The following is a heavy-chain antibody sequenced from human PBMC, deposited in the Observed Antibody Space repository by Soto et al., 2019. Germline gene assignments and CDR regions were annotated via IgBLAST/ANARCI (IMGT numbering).Heavy chain of an antibody. CDR2: IYYSGST. CDR1: GCSISSYY. D-gene: IGHD3-10*01. Sequence: QVQLQESGPGLVKHSETLSLTCTASGCSISSYYWAWIRQPPGKGLELIGYIYYSGSTNYNPSLKSRVTRAVYTSKNKFSLTLSSVTAADTAVDYGAIERTGVRGSGSGMDVWGQGTTVTVSS. CDR3: AIERTGVRGSGSGMDV. J-gene: IGHJ6*02. V-gene: IGHV4-59*01.